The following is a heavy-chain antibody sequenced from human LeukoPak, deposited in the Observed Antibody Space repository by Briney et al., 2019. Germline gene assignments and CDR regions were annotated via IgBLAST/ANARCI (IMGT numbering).Heavy chain of an antibody. D-gene: IGHD2-2*03. CDR1: GYRFTSYW. J-gene: IGHJ4*02. CDR3: ARSGGYCSSTSCYAFDY. V-gene: IGHV5-51*01. CDR2: IHPGDSET. Sequence: GESLKISCKASGYRFTSYWIGWVRQMPGKGLECMGIIHPGDSETRYSPSFQGQVTISADKSISTAYLQWSSLKASDTAIYYCARSGGYCSSTSCYAFDYWGQGTLVTVSS.